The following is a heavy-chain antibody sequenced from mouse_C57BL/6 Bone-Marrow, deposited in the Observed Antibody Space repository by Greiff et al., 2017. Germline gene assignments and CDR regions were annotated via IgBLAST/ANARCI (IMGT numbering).Heavy chain of an antibody. CDR3: ARSGYSNYYYAMDY. V-gene: IGHV3-8*01. CDR2: ISYSGST. Sequence: EVQLQESGPGLVKPSQTLSLTCSATGYSITSDYWNWIRKFPGNKLEYMGYISYSGSTYYNPSPISRISIIRDTSNNQSYLLLISLTTADTATYYGARSGYSNYYYAMDYWGQGTSVTVSS. D-gene: IGHD2-5*01. CDR1: GYSITSDY. J-gene: IGHJ4*01.